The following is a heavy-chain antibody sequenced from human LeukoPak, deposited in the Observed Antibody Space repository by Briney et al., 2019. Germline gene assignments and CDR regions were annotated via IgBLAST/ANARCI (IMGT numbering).Heavy chain of an antibody. CDR2: ISGSGGST. CDR3: AKDRGGVNYAFDI. D-gene: IGHD3-10*01. CDR1: GFTFSNYG. J-gene: IGHJ3*02. V-gene: IGHV3-23*01. Sequence: PGGTLRLSCAASGFTFSNYGMSWVRQAPGKGLEWVSAISGSGGSTYYADAVKGRFTISRDNSKNTLYLQMNSLRAEDTAVYYCAKDRGGVNYAFDIWGQGTTVTVSS.